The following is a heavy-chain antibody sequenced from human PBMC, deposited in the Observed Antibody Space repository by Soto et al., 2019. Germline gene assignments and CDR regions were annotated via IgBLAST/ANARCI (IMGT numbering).Heavy chain of an antibody. CDR1: GYSFTSYW. CDR2: IDPSDSYT. CDR3: ARQAVHSGYTPPAPYYFDY. Sequence: GESLKISCKGSGYSFTSYWISWVRQMPGKGLEWMGRIDPSDSYTNYSPSFQGHVTISADKSISTAYLQWSSLKASDTAMYYCARQAVHSGYTPPAPYYFDYWGQGTLVTVSS. V-gene: IGHV5-10-1*01. J-gene: IGHJ4*02. D-gene: IGHD2-2*02.